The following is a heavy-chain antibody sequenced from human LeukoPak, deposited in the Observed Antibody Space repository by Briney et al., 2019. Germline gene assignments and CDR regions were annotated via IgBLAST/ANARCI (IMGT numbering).Heavy chain of an antibody. CDR3: ARGRDGYSFGFDY. J-gene: IGHJ4*02. V-gene: IGHV5-51*01. CDR2: IYPGDSDT. Sequence: GESLKISCKGSGYSFTSYWIGWVRQMPGKGLEWTGIIYPGDSDTRYSPSFQGQVTISADKSISTAYLQWSSLKASDTAMYYRARGRDGYSFGFDYWGQGTLVTVSS. CDR1: GYSFTSYW. D-gene: IGHD5-24*01.